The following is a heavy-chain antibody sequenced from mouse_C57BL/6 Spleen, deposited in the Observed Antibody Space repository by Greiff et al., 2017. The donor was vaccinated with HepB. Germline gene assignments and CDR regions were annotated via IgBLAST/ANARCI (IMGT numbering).Heavy chain of an antibody. V-gene: IGHV1-69*01. D-gene: IGHD1-1*01. CDR1: GYTFTSYW. Sequence: QVQLQQPGAELVMPGASVKLSCKASGYTFTSYWMHWVKQRPGQGLEWIGEIDPSDSYTNYNQKFKGKSTLTVDKSSSTAYMQLSSLTSEDSAVYYCARSVYYYGSSYPSYWYFDVWGTGTTVTVSS. CDR2: IDPSDSYT. CDR3: ARSVYYYGSSYPSYWYFDV. J-gene: IGHJ1*03.